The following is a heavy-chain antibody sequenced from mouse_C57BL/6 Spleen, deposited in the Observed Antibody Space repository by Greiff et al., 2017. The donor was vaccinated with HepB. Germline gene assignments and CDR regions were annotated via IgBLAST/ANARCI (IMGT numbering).Heavy chain of an antibody. CDR3: ARDLGRERYFDV. D-gene: IGHD4-1*01. CDR1: GFTFSSYA. Sequence: DVHLVESGGGLVKPGGSLKLSCAASGFTFSSYAMSWVRQTPEKRLEWVATISDGGSYTYYPDNVKGRFTISRDNAKNNLYLQMSHLKSEDTAMYYCARDLGRERYFDVWGTGTTVTVSS. J-gene: IGHJ1*03. CDR2: ISDGGSYT. V-gene: IGHV5-4*01.